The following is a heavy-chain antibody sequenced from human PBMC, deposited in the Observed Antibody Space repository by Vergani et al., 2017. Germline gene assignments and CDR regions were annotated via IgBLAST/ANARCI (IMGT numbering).Heavy chain of an antibody. D-gene: IGHD2-2*01. CDR1: GGSISSGSYY. V-gene: IGHV4-61*02. Sequence: QVQLQESGPGLVKPSQTLSLTCTVSGGSISSGSYYWSWIRQPAGKGLEWIGRIYTSGSTNYNPSLKSRVTMSVDTSKNQFSLKLSSVTAADTAVYYCARDADCSSTSCYRYYYYMDGWGKGTTVTVSS. CDR2: IYTSGST. CDR3: ARDADCSSTSCYRYYYYMDG. J-gene: IGHJ6*03.